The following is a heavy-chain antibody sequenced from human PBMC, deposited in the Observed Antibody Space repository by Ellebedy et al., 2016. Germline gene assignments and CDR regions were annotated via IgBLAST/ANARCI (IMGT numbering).Heavy chain of an antibody. D-gene: IGHD3-10*01. Sequence: ASVKVSCXASGYTFTSYGISWVRQAPGQGLEWMGWISAYNGNTNYAQKLQGRVTMTTDTSTSTAYMELRSLRSDDTAVYYCARELGEFGELYYYYGMDVWGQGTTVTVSS. J-gene: IGHJ6*02. CDR1: GYTFTSYG. V-gene: IGHV1-18*01. CDR3: ARELGEFGELYYYYGMDV. CDR2: ISAYNGNT.